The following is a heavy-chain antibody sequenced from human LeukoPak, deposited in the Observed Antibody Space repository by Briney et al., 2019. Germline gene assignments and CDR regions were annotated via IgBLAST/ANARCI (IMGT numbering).Heavy chain of an antibody. V-gene: IGHV1-69*05. CDR2: IIPIFGTA. CDR3: ASGTVAGTIDY. D-gene: IGHD6-19*01. J-gene: IGHJ4*02. CDR1: GYTFTGYY. Sequence: ASVKVSCKASGYTFTGYYMHWVRQAPGQGLEWMGGIIPIFGTANYAQKFQGRVTITTDESTSTAYMELSSLRSEDTSVYYCASGTVAGTIDYWGQGTLVTVSS.